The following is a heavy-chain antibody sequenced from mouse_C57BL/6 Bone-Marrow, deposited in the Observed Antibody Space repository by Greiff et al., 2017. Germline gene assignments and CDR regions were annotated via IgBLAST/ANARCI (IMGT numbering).Heavy chain of an antibody. CDR3: ARAGTVVARGFYAMDY. Sequence: EVQRVESGGGLVKPGGSLKLSCAASGFTFSSYAMSWVRQTPEKRLEWVATISDGGSYTYYPDNVKGRFTISRDNAKNNLYLQMSHLKSEDTAMYYCARAGTVVARGFYAMDYWGQGTSVTVSS. V-gene: IGHV5-4*01. CDR1: GFTFSSYA. D-gene: IGHD1-1*01. CDR2: ISDGGSYT. J-gene: IGHJ4*01.